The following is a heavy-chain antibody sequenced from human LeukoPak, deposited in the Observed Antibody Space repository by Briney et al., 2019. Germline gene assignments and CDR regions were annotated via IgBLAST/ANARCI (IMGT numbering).Heavy chain of an antibody. CDR2: IKTDGSET. CDR1: GFTFSSYA. J-gene: IGHJ4*02. CDR3: VSAIRGSPIDY. V-gene: IGHV3-7*01. D-gene: IGHD3-10*01. Sequence: PGGSLRLSCVASGFTFSSYAMNWVRQAPGKGLACVANIKTDGSETYYVDSVKGRFTISRDNAKNSLFLQMNSLRAEDTAIYYCVSAIRGSPIDYWGQGTLVSVPS.